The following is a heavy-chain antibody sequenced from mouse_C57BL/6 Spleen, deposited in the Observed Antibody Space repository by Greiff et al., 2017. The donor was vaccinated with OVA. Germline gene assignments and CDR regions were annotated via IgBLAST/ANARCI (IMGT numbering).Heavy chain of an antibody. CDR3: ARGGGYYYGSSYFDY. CDR1: GYAFSSSW. J-gene: IGHJ2*01. V-gene: IGHV1-82*01. D-gene: IGHD1-1*01. CDR2: IYPGDGDT. Sequence: VQLQQSGPELVKPGASVKISCKASGYAFSSSWMNWVKQRPGKGLEWIGRIYPGDGDTNYNGKFKGKATLTADKSSSTAYMQLSSLTSEDSAVYFCARGGGYYYGSSYFDYWGQGTTLTVSS.